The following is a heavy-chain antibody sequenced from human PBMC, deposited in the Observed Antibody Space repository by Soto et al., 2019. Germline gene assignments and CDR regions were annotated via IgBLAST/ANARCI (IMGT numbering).Heavy chain of an antibody. Sequence: ASVKVSCKVSGYTLTELSMHWVRQAPGKGLEWMGGFDPEDGETIYAQKFQGRVTMTEDTSTDTAYMELSSLRSEDTAVYYCATGRYCSGGSCYKQGWFDPWGQGTLVTVSS. CDR3: ATGRYCSGGSCYKQGWFDP. J-gene: IGHJ5*02. D-gene: IGHD2-15*01. CDR2: FDPEDGET. CDR1: GYTLTELS. V-gene: IGHV1-24*01.